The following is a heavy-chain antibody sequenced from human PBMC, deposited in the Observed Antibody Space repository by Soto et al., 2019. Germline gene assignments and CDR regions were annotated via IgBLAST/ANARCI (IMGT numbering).Heavy chain of an antibody. V-gene: IGHV4-31*03. J-gene: IGHJ5*02. D-gene: IGHD6-13*01. CDR1: GASISSGGYY. Sequence: SEILSLTCTVSGASISSGGYYWSWIRQHPGKGLEWIGHIYYSGSTYYNPSLKSRLIISVDTSNSQFSLNLSSVTAADTAVYYCARDSSAARFYLWGQGTLVTVSS. CDR2: IYYSGST. CDR3: ARDSSAARFYL.